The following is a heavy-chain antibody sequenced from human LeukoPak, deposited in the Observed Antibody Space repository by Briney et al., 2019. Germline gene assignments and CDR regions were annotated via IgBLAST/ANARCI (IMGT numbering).Heavy chain of an antibody. J-gene: IGHJ6*02. V-gene: IGHV4-59*01. Sequence: PSETLSLTCTVSGDSISRYYCNWIRQPPGKGLEWIGYFYYSGTAYNPSLKSRVTISVDTSKNQFSLKVSSVTAADTAVYYCAASYYAPYYGMDVWGQGTTVTVSS. CDR2: FYYSGT. CDR3: AASYYAPYYGMDV. CDR1: GDSISRYY. D-gene: IGHD3-10*01.